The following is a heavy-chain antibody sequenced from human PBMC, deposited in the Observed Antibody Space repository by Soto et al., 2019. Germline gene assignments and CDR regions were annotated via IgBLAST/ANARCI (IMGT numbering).Heavy chain of an antibody. J-gene: IGHJ4*02. D-gene: IGHD2-15*01. V-gene: IGHV1-18*01. CDR1: GYTFTIYR. Sequence: SVKVSCKPSGYTFTIYRIRWLRQAPRQGLEWMGWISAYNGNTNYAQKLQGRVTMTTDTSTSTAYMELRSLRSDDTAVYYCARVADDIVVVVADKAMLDYWGQGTLVTV. CDR3: ARVADDIVVVVADKAMLDY. CDR2: ISAYNGNT.